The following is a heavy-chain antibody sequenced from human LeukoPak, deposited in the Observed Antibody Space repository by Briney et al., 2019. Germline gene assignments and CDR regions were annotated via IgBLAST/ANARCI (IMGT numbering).Heavy chain of an antibody. J-gene: IGHJ4*02. Sequence: QPGGSLRLSCAASGFTFSDYAMTWVRQVPGKGLEWVSVISGSGDITYYADSVKGRFTISRDNSKNTLYLQMNSLRAEDTAVYYCAKDSPMNTVRGYFDFWGQGTLVTVSS. D-gene: IGHD4-17*01. CDR2: ISGSGDIT. V-gene: IGHV3-23*01. CDR1: GFTFSDYA. CDR3: AKDSPMNTVRGYFDF.